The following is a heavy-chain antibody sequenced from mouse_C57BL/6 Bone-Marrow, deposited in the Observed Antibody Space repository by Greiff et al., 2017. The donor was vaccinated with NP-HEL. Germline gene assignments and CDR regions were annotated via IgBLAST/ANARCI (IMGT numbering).Heavy chain of an antibody. Sequence: QVQLQQSGAELARPGAPVKLSCKASGYTFTSYGISWVKQRTGQGLEWIGEIYPRSGNTYYNEKFKGKATLTADKSSSTAYMELRSLTSEDSAVYFCARGRWLLPFDYWGQGTTLTVSS. CDR1: GYTFTSYG. V-gene: IGHV1-81*01. J-gene: IGHJ2*01. D-gene: IGHD2-3*01. CDR2: IYPRSGNT. CDR3: ARGRWLLPFDY.